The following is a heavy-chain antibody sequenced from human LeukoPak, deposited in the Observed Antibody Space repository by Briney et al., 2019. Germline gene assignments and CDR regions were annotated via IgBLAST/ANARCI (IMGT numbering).Heavy chain of an antibody. D-gene: IGHD6-19*01. CDR1: GFTFSSYS. J-gene: IGHJ5*02. Sequence: PGGSLRLSRAASGFTFSSYSMNWVRQDPGKGLEWVSSISSSSSYIYYADSVKGRFTISRDNAKNSLYLQMNSLRAEDTAVYYCARVEVYSSGWYGGYNWFDPWGQGTLVTVSS. CDR3: ARVEVYSSGWYGGYNWFDP. CDR2: ISSSSSYI. V-gene: IGHV3-21*01.